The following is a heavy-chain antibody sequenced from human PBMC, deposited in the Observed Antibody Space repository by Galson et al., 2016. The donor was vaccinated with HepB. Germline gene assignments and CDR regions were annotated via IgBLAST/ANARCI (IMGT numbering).Heavy chain of an antibody. D-gene: IGHD2/OR15-2a*01. J-gene: IGHJ6*04. CDR2: IFSGGAT. V-gene: IGHV3-53*01. CDR3: ARDADPQYYFHHGMDV. Sequence: LRLSCAVSGFSLSYSYMSWVRQTPGKGLECVATIFSGGATYYADSVKGRFTVSRDDSNNILYLDMTGLTAGDTALYYCARDADPQYYFHHGMDVWGSGTTVIFSA. CDR1: GFSLSYSY.